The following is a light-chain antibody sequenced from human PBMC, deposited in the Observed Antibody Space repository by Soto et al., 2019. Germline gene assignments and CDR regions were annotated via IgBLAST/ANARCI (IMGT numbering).Light chain of an antibody. V-gene: IGKV4-1*01. CDR2: WAS. CDR3: QQYYANPLT. Sequence: DIVRTQSPDSLAVSLGGRATFNCTSSQNLLSSSNNRNYLAWYQQKTGQPPKILIYWASTRASGVPDRFSGSGSGTDFTLPISSLQAEDVALFYCQQYYANPLTFGGGTKVDIK. CDR1: QNLLSSSNNRNY. J-gene: IGKJ4*01.